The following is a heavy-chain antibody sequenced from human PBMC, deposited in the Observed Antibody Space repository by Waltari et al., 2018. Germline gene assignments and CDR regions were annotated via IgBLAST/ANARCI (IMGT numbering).Heavy chain of an antibody. J-gene: IGHJ4*02. Sequence: EMQLVESGGGLVQPGGSLRLSCAASGFTLTTYEMNWVRQAPGKGLEWISYISSSGTAIYYSDSVKGRFTISRDNAQDSLYLQMNSLRAEDTAVYYCARAAITGTGFDFWGQGSLVTVSS. CDR1: GFTLTTYE. D-gene: IGHD1-20*01. V-gene: IGHV3-48*03. CDR2: ISSSGTAI. CDR3: ARAAITGTGFDF.